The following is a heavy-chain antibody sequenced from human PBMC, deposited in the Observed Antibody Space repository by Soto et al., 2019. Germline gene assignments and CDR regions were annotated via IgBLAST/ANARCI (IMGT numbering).Heavy chain of an antibody. CDR3: AINNFGSGYYYNAFDY. CDR1: GFTFSTYA. J-gene: IGHJ4*02. V-gene: IGHV3-30*03. Sequence: QVQLVESGGGVVQPGRSLRLSCAASGFTFSTYAMHWVRQPPGKGLQWVALMSSDGNNKYYTDSVKGRFTISKDNSKNTLYLHMNSLRDEDTAVYYCAINNFGSGYYYNAFDYWGQGTLVTVSS. CDR2: MSSDGNNK. D-gene: IGHD3-10*01.